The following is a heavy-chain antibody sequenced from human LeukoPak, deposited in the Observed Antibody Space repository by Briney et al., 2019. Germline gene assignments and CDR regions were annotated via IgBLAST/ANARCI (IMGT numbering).Heavy chain of an antibody. D-gene: IGHD6-19*01. CDR2: INSVRTT. CDR1: GFTFSPYS. Sequence: GGSLRLSCAPSGFTFSPYSINWIREAPGKGLEWVSYINSVRTTYYADSVAGRLTISRDNAKNSVYLQMNSLRVEDTAVYYCARSVEGNFDYWGQGTVVTVSS. J-gene: IGHJ4*02. CDR3: ARSVEGNFDY. V-gene: IGHV3-48*01.